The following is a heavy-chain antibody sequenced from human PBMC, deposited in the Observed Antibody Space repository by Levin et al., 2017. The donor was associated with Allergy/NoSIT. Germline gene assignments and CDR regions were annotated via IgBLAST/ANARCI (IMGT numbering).Heavy chain of an antibody. V-gene: IGHV3-23*01. CDR1: AFTFSNFA. D-gene: IGHD7-27*01. CDR2: ISGSGGTT. J-gene: IGHJ6*02. Sequence: AGGSLRLSCAASAFTFSNFAMSWVRQAPGKGLEWVSAISGSGGTTYHANSVKRRFTISRDNSMNTLFLQMNFLSAEDTAVYYCAKYPGVDYYYHYAMEVWGQGTTVTVS. CDR3: AKYPGVDYYYHYAMEV.